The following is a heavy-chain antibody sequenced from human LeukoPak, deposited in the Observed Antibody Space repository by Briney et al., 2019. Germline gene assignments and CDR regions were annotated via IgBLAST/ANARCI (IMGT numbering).Heavy chain of an antibody. CDR3: ARVQLLWFGEFGFDY. CDR2: INANNGDT. V-gene: IGHV1-2*02. CDR1: GYTFTGYY. Sequence: ASVKVSCKASGYTFTGYYIHWVRQAPGQGLEWMGWINANNGDTKHAQKFQGRVTMTRDTSISTAYMELSRLRSDDTAVYYCARVQLLWFGEFGFDYWGQGTLVTVSS. J-gene: IGHJ4*02. D-gene: IGHD3-10*01.